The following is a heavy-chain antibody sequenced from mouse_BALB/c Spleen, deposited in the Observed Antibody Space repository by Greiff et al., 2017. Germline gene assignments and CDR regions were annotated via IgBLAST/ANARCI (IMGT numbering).Heavy chain of an antibody. CDR1: GFTFNTYA. J-gene: IGHJ4*01. CDR3: ARDRVDY. Sequence: EVQGVESGGGLVQPKGSLKLSCAASGFTFNTYAMNWVRQAPGKGLEWVARIRSKSNNYATYYADSVKDRFTISRDDSQSMLYLQMNNLKTEDTAMYYCARDRVDYWGQGTSVTVSS. CDR2: IRSKSNNYAT. D-gene: IGHD3-1*01. V-gene: IGHV10-1*02.